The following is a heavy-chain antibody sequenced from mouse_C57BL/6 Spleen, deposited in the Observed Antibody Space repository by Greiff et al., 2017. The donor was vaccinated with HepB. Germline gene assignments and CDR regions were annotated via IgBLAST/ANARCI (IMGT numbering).Heavy chain of an antibody. CDR1: GYTFTSYW. V-gene: IGHV1-64*01. CDR2: IHPNSGST. CDR3: ARSHDSTGYVPDY. Sequence: QVQLQQPGAELVKPGASVKLSCKASGYTFTSYWMHWVKQRPGQGLEWIGMIHPNSGSTNYNEKFKSKATLTVDKSSSTAYMQLSSLTSEDSAVYYCARSHDSTGYVPDYWGQGTTLTVSS. D-gene: IGHD3-2*02. J-gene: IGHJ2*01.